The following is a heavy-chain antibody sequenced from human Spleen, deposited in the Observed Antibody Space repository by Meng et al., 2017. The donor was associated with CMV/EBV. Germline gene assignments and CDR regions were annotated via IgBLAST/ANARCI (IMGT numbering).Heavy chain of an antibody. CDR3: ARDIAGGRFDP. J-gene: IGHJ5*02. CDR2: INPKNVDT. V-gene: IGHV1-69*10. CDR1: GGTFSSYA. Sequence: SVKVSCKASGGTFSSYAISWVRQAPGQGLEWMGWINPKNVDTMHAQKFQGRVTITADKSTSTAYMELNSLRSEDTAMYYCARDIAGGRFDPWGQGALVTVSS. D-gene: IGHD2-8*02.